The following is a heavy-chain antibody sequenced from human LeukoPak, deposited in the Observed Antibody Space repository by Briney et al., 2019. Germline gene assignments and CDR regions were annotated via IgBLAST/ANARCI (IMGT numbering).Heavy chain of an antibody. D-gene: IGHD1-26*01. CDR2: IGKSDSHT. V-gene: IGHV3-11*03. CDR1: GFTFSDYY. CDR3: ARYPRSGGSSDY. J-gene: IGHJ4*02. Sequence: GGSLRLSCAASGFTFSDYYMGWIRQAPGKGLEWVSYIGKSDSHTNYRDSVKGRFTIARENDKNSLYLQMNSLRAECTAVYYCARYPRSGGSSDYWSQGTLVTVSS.